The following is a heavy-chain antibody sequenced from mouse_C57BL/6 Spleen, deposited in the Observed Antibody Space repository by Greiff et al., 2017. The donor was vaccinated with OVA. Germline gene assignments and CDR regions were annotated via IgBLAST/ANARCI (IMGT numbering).Heavy chain of an antibody. CDR3: ARSYYGSSYWYFDV. J-gene: IGHJ1*03. CDR1: DSEVFPIAY. V-gene: IGHV15-2*01. Sequence: VKLQESGSELRSPGSSVKLSCKDFDSEVFPIAYMSWVRQKPGHGFEWIGGILPRIGRTIYGEKFEDKATLDADTLSNTAYLELNSLTSEDSAIYYCARSYYGSSYWYFDVWGTGTTVTVSS. D-gene: IGHD1-1*01. CDR2: ILPRIGRT.